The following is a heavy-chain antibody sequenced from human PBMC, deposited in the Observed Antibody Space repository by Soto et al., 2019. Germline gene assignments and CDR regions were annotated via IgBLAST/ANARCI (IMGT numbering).Heavy chain of an antibody. Sequence: VSVKVSCKASGGTFNSYAISWVRQAPGQRLEWMGWINAGNGNTKYSQKFQGRVTITRDTSASTAYMELSSLRSEDTAVYYCARSITIFGEFDPWGQGTLVTVSS. V-gene: IGHV1-3*01. D-gene: IGHD3-3*01. CDR3: ARSITIFGEFDP. J-gene: IGHJ5*02. CDR1: GGTFNSYA. CDR2: INAGNGNT.